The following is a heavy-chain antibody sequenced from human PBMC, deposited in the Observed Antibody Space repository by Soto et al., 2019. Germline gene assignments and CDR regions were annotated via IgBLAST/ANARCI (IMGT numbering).Heavy chain of an antibody. Sequence: SETLSLTCTVSGGSISSYYWSWIRQPPGKGLEWIGYIYYSGSTNYNPSLKSRVTISVDTSKNQFSLKLSSVTAADTAVYYCARVSVDDAFDIWGKGTMVTVSS. CDR2: IYYSGST. V-gene: IGHV4-59*01. CDR1: GGSISSYY. CDR3: ARVSVDDAFDI. D-gene: IGHD2-15*01. J-gene: IGHJ3*02.